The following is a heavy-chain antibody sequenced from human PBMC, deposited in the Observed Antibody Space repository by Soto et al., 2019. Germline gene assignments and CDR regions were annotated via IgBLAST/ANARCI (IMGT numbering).Heavy chain of an antibody. CDR1: GGSFSGYY. J-gene: IGHJ3*02. Sequence: QSQTLSLTCAVYGGSFSGYYWSWIRQPPGKGLEWIGEINHSGSTNYNPSLKSRVPISVDTSKNQFSLKLGSVTAADTAVYYCARGGPFRMTTPIGRAFDIWGQGTMVTVSS. D-gene: IGHD4-17*01. CDR3: ARGGPFRMTTPIGRAFDI. V-gene: IGHV4-34*01. CDR2: INHSGST.